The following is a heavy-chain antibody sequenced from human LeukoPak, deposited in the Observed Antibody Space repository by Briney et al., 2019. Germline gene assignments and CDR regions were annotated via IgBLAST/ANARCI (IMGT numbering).Heavy chain of an antibody. J-gene: IGHJ3*02. CDR3: ARFLHDDCMVDCGAPIGAFDI. D-gene: IGHD2-21*01. CDR1: GGSISSGGYY. Sequence: SETLSLTCTVSGGSISSGGYYWSWIRQPPGKGLEWIGYVYHSGSTYYNPSLKSRVTISVDRSKNQFSLKLSSVTAADTAVYYCARFLHDDCMVDCGAPIGAFDIWGQGTMVTVSS. V-gene: IGHV4-30-2*02. CDR2: VYHSGST.